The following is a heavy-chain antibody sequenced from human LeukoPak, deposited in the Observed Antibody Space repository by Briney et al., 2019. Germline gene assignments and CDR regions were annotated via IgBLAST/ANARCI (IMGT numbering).Heavy chain of an antibody. J-gene: IGHJ3*02. CDR1: GFTFSSYG. Sequence: GGSLRLSCAASGFTFSSYGMHWVRQAPGKGLEWVAVISYDGSNKYYADSVKGRFTISRDNSKNRLYLQMNSLRAEDTAVYYCVFEGRADAFDIWGQGTMVTVSS. D-gene: IGHD3-10*01. CDR3: VFEGRADAFDI. CDR2: ISYDGSNK. V-gene: IGHV3-30*03.